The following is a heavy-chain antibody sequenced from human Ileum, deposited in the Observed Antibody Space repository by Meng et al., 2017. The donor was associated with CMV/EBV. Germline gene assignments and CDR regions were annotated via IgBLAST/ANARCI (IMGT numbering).Heavy chain of an antibody. CDR3: AKHGAAIAYYYGMDA. CDR1: GITFSSYA. CDR2: ISGSGGSI. D-gene: IGHD2-2*02. Sequence: GGSLRLSCAASGITFSSYAMSWVRQAPGKGLEWVSAISGSGGSIDYAGSVKGRFTMSRDDSKNTLYLQMNSLRAEDTAVYYCAKHGAAIAYYYGMDAWGQGTTVTVSS. V-gene: IGHV3-23*01. J-gene: IGHJ6*02.